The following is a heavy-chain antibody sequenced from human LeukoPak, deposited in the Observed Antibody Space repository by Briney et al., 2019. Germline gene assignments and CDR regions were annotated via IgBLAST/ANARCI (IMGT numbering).Heavy chain of an antibody. J-gene: IGHJ3*02. CDR1: GGSISTYY. CDR2: IYYSGST. V-gene: IGHV4-59*01. CDR3: ARDTCYYNSDTSWSDVFDI. Sequence: SETLSLTCTVSGGSISTYYWSWVRQSPGKGLEWIGHIYYSGSTNYNPSLKSRVAMSVDTSKNQFSLKLSSVTAADTAVYYCARDTCYYNSDTSWSDVFDIWVQGTMVTVSS. D-gene: IGHD3-22*01.